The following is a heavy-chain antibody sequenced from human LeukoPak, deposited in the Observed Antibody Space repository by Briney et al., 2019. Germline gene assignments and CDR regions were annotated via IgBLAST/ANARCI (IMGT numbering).Heavy chain of an antibody. V-gene: IGHV3-23*01. J-gene: IGHJ4*02. D-gene: IGHD2-15*01. CDR1: GLTFNKSW. CDR2: ISGSGGST. CDR3: AKDRFQVVVAATRYFDY. Sequence: PGGSLRLSCAASGLTFNKSWMHWVRQGPGKGLEWVSAISGSGGSTYYADSVKGRFTISRDNSKNTLYLQMNSLRAEDTAVYYCAKDRFQVVVAATRYFDYWGQGTLVTVSS.